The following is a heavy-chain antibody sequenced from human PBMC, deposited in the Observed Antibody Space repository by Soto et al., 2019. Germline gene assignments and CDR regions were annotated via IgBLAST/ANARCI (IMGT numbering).Heavy chain of an antibody. CDR1: GFTFNSYG. CDR3: ARDYSRGDFDY. D-gene: IGHD2-15*01. CDR2: ISAGGSRI. Sequence: PGGSLRLSCAASGFTFNSYGMNWVRQAPGKGLEWIAYISAGGSRIHYADSVKGRFTISRDNAKNSLFLQTNGLRGEDTAVYYCARDYSRGDFDYWGQGTLVTVSS. J-gene: IGHJ4*02. V-gene: IGHV3-48*03.